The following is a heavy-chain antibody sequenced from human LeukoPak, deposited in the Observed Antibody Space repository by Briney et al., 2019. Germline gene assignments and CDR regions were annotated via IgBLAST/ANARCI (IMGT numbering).Heavy chain of an antibody. CDR1: GYTFTSYG. D-gene: IGHD7-27*01. J-gene: IGHJ4*02. V-gene: IGHV3-30*03. CDR2: ISYDGSNK. CDR3: VWGFDY. Sequence: SCQSSGYTFTSYGMHWVRQAPGKGLEWVAVISYDGSNKYYADSVKGRFTISRDNSKNTLYLQMNNLRAKDTAVYYCVWGFDYWGQGTLVTVS.